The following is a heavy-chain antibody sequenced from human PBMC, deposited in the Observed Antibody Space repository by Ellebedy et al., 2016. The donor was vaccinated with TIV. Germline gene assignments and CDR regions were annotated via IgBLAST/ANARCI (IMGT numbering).Heavy chain of an antibody. J-gene: IGHJ4*02. CDR3: ARDLHFAFDY. CDR1: GFTFSGFG. CDR2: ISYEGSNK. Sequence: PGGSLRLSCTASGFTFSGFGMFWVRQAPGECLEWVAVISYEGSNKHYADSAKGRFTISRDNSKDTLYLQMNSLTAEDTALYYCARDLHFAFDYWGRGTLVTVSS. V-gene: IGHV3-30*03.